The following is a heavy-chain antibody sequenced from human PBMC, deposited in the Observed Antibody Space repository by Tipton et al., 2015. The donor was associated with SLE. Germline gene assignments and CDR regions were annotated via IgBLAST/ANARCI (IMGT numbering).Heavy chain of an antibody. Sequence: TLSLTCTVSGGSISSSSYYWGWIRQPPGKGLEWIGSIYYSGSTYYNPSPKSRVTISVDTSKNQFSLKLSSVTAADTAVYYCTAEQATFGGVIVGWYFDLWGRGTLVTVSS. V-gene: IGHV4-39*01. CDR2: IYYSGST. D-gene: IGHD3-16*02. CDR3: TAEQATFGGVIVGWYFDL. J-gene: IGHJ2*01. CDR1: GGSISSSSYY.